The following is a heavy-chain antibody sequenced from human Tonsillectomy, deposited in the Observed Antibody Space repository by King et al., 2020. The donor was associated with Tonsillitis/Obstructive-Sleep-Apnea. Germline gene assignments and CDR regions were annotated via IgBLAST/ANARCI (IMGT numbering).Heavy chain of an antibody. V-gene: IGHV3-15*01. J-gene: IGHJ3*01. CDR1: GFIFSNAW. Sequence: VQLVESGGGLVKPGGSLRLSCAASGFIFSNAWMTWVRQAPGKGLEWVGRIQSKSDGGAADYGAPVKGRFTISRDDSKKMLFLQMNSLNTEDTAVYYCTPYQAATGFSVDPFDLWGQGKMVTVSS. CDR3: TPYQAATGFSVDPFDL. D-gene: IGHD3-9*01. CDR2: IQSKSDGGAA.